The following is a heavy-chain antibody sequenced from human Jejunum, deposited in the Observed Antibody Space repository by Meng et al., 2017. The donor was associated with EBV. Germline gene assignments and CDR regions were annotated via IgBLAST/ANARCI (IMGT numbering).Heavy chain of an antibody. CDR3: ARARGGHTSGGYFES. D-gene: IGHD2-15*01. CDR2: IHPTGGH. V-gene: IGHV4-30-2*06. CDR1: GGPSRGGRFS. J-gene: IGHJ4*02. Sequence: EVGQRLGKPSQTLFLTCTGSGGPSRGGRFSLNWNRESPGKGPEWIGVIHPTGGHYPNPALRRRVTISVDTSKNQFSLNLTSVTAADTAVYYCARARGGHTSGGYFESWGQGTLVTVSS.